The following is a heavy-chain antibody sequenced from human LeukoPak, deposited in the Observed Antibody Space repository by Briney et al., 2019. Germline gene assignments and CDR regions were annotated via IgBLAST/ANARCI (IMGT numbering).Heavy chain of an antibody. J-gene: IGHJ4*02. CDR1: GFTFRDYY. CDR3: AKVGGYSNWDFDY. CDR2: ISNSGSTI. D-gene: IGHD4-11*01. V-gene: IGHV3-11*01. Sequence: GGSLRLSCAASGFTFRDYYMSWIRQAPGKGLEWVSYISNSGSTIYYADSVKGRFTISRDNAKNSLYLQMNSLRAEDTAVYYCAKVGGYSNWDFDYWGQGTLVTVSS.